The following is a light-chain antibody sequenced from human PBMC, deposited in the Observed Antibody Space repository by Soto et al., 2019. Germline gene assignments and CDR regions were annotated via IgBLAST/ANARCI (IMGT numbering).Light chain of an antibody. CDR3: GTWDSSLSAWGGV. CDR1: SSNIGNNF. J-gene: IGLJ1*01. Sequence: QSVLTQPPSVSAAPGQKVTISCSGSSSNIGNNFVSWYQQLPGTAPKLLIYDNNQRPSGIPDRFSGSKSGTSATLGITGLQTGDEADYYCGTWDSSLSAWGGVLGTGTKLTVL. V-gene: IGLV1-51*01. CDR2: DNN.